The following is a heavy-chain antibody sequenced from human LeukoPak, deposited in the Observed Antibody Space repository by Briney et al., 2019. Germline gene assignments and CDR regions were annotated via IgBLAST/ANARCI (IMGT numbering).Heavy chain of an antibody. Sequence: SETLSLTCAVSGGSISSTTSYWGWIRQPPGKGLEWIGRIYYSGNTFYNPSLKSRVTISVDTSKNQLSLRLSSVTAADTAVYYCARHGSTDYFDYWGQGTLVTVSS. CDR1: GGSISSTTSY. CDR2: IYYSGNT. CDR3: ARHGSTDYFDY. D-gene: IGHD2-2*03. J-gene: IGHJ4*02. V-gene: IGHV4-39*01.